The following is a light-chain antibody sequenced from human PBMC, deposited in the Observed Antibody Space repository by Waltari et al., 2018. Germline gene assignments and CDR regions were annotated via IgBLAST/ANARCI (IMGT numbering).Light chain of an antibody. Sequence: SGSSSNIGRSSVSWYQQVPGTAPKLLIYRNNQRPSGVPDRFSGSKSGTSASLAISGLRSEDEADYYCAAWDDSLSGRFFGSGTKVTVL. J-gene: IGLJ1*01. CDR3: AAWDDSLSGRF. CDR2: RNN. CDR1: SSNIGRSS. V-gene: IGLV1-47*01.